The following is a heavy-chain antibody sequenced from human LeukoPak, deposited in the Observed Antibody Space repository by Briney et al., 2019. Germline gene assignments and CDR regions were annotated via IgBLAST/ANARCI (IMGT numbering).Heavy chain of an antibody. D-gene: IGHD6-6*01. CDR2: IYYSGST. V-gene: IGHV4-59*01. Sequence: SETLSLTCTVSGGSISSYYWSWIRQPPGKGLEWIGYIYYSGSTNYNPSLKSRVTISVDTSKNQFSLKLSSVTAADTAVYYCARGGQLARFQGYYFYMDVWGKGTTVTVSS. CDR1: GGSISSYY. J-gene: IGHJ6*03. CDR3: ARGGQLARFQGYYFYMDV.